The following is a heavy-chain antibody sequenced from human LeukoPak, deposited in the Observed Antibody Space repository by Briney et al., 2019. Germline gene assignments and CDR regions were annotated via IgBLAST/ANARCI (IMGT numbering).Heavy chain of an antibody. Sequence: GGSLRLSCAASGFTFTKYWMTWVRQAPGKGLEWVSTVSGSAGRTDYADSVKGRFTISRDNLKNTLYLQMNGLRAEDTAVYYCAKNRGHCVDGVCHNYYYMDVWGRGTTVTVSS. CDR2: VSGSAGRT. CDR1: GFTFTKYW. V-gene: IGHV3-23*01. J-gene: IGHJ6*03. CDR3: AKNRGHCVDGVCHNYYYMDV. D-gene: IGHD2-8*02.